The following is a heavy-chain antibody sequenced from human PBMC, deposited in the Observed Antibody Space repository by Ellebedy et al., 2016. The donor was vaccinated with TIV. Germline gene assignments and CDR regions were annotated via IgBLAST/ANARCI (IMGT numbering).Heavy chain of an antibody. Sequence: GESLKISCAASGFTFSSYWMHWVRQAPGKGLEWVSAISGSGGSTYYADSVKGRFTISRDNSKNTLYLQMNSLRAEDTAVYYCANLGTFDYWGQGTLVTASS. V-gene: IGHV3-23*01. J-gene: IGHJ4*02. CDR2: ISGSGGST. CDR1: GFTFSSYW. D-gene: IGHD1-1*01. CDR3: ANLGTFDY.